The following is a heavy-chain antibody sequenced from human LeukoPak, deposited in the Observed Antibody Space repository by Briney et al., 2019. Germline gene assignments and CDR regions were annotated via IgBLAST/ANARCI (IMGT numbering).Heavy chain of an antibody. J-gene: IGHJ4*02. V-gene: IGHV3-64*01. CDR2: IDRNGVGT. CDR1: GFTFSSYG. Sequence: PGGSLRLSCAASGFTFSSYGMHWVRQAPGKGLEFVSAIDRNGVGTYYANSVQGRFTISRDNSKDTLYLQMGSLRAEDTAVYYCARSRGHYYDSSGPRRWYFDYWGQGTLVTVSS. D-gene: IGHD3-22*01. CDR3: ARSRGHYYDSSGPRRWYFDY.